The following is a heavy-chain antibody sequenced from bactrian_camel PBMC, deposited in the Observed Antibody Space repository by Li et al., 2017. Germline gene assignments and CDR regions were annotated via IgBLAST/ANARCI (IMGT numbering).Heavy chain of an antibody. Sequence: VQLVESGGGLAQPGGSLRLSCAASGFTLSSYAMNWVRQAPGKEREGLAAILTGATSTIYAASVKGRFTISQDNTKKMVYLQMNNLSPEDTAIYYCAASTREAVWGLSSTAFDYWGQGTQVTVS. D-gene: IGHD3*01. J-gene: IGHJ4*01. CDR1: GFTLSSYA. CDR3: AASTREAVWGLSSTAFDY. V-gene: IGHV3S40*01. CDR2: ILTGATST.